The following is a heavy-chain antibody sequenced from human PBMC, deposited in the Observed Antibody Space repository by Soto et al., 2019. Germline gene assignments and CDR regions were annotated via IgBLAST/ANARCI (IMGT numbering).Heavy chain of an antibody. CDR1: GFTFSSHG. Sequence: GGSLRLSCAASGFTFSSHGMSWVRQAPGEGLEWVSSVSGSGSSTYYTDSVKGRFTISRDNSKNTLYLQMNSLRAEDTAVYYCVGLVDATGSVYWGLGTLVTVSS. D-gene: IGHD2-15*01. CDR3: VGLVDATGSVY. CDR2: VSGSGSST. J-gene: IGHJ4*02. V-gene: IGHV3-23*01.